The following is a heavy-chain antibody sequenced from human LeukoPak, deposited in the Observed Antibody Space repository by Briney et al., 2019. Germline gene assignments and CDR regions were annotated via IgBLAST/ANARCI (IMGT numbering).Heavy chain of an antibody. CDR1: GFTFDVYA. CDR3: ARTGYSSGWYAAEYYFDY. V-gene: IGHV3-9*03. CDR2: ISWNSGSI. J-gene: IGHJ4*02. Sequence: GGSLRLFCAASGFTFDVYAMHWVRQVPGKGLEWVSGISWNSGSIGYADSVKGRFTISRHNAKNSLYLQMNSLRAEDMALYYCARTGYSSGWYAAEYYFDYWGQGTLVTVSS. D-gene: IGHD6-19*01.